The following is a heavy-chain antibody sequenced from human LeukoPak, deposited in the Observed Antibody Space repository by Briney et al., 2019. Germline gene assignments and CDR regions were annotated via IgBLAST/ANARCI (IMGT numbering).Heavy chain of an antibody. Sequence: PGGSLRLSCAASGFTFDDYAMHGVRQAPGKGLEGVSLISGDGGSTYYADSVKGRFTISRDNSKNSLYLQMNSLRTEDTALYYCAKDPYSGYDFVDYWGQGTLVTVSS. J-gene: IGHJ4*02. V-gene: IGHV3-43*02. CDR1: GFTFDDYA. CDR2: ISGDGGST. CDR3: AKDPYSGYDFVDY. D-gene: IGHD5-12*01.